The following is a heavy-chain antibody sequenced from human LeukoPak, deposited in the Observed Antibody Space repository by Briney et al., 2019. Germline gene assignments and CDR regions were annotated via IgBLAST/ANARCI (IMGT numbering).Heavy chain of an antibody. V-gene: IGHV5-51*01. Sequence: GESLKISCTGTGYSFRSYWIGWVRPMPGKGMEWMGVIYPGDSRTRYNPSLQGQVTISVDKSINTAYLEWVSLKASDTAMYYCACRDLTSTWSYPWGQGTLVTVSS. CDR3: ACRDLTSTWSYP. CDR1: GYSFRSYW. D-gene: IGHD2-2*01. CDR2: IYPGDSRT. J-gene: IGHJ5*02.